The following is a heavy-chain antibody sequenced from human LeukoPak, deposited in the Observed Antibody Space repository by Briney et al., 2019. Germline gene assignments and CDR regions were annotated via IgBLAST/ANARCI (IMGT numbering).Heavy chain of an antibody. CDR1: GGSISSYY. D-gene: IGHD3-10*01. J-gene: IGHJ6*02. V-gene: IGHV4-59*08. CDR2: IYYSGST. CDR3: ARHLRSMVRGVITTYYYYGMDV. Sequence: SETLSLTCTVSGGSISSYYWSWIRQPPGKGLEWIGYIYYSGSTNYNPSLKSRVTISVDTSKNQFSLKLSSVTAADTAVYYCARHLRSMVRGVITTYYYYGMDVWGQGTTVTLSS.